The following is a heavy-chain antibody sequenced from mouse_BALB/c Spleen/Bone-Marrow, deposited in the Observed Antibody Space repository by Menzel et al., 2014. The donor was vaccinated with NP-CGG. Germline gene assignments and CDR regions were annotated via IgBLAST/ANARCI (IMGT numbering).Heavy chain of an antibody. CDR2: INPSSGYT. J-gene: IGHJ2*01. D-gene: IGHD1-1*01. Sequence: QVQLQQSGAELARPGASVKMSCKASGYTFTSYMMHWVKQRPGQGLEWIGYINPSSGYTNYNQKFKDKATLTADKSSSTAYMQLSSLTSEDSAVYYCARGGNFDYWGQGTTLTVSS. V-gene: IGHV1-4*01. CDR1: GYTFTSYM. CDR3: ARGGNFDY.